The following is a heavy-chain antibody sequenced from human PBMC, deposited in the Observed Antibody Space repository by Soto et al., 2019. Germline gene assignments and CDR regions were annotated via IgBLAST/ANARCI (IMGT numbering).Heavy chain of an antibody. D-gene: IGHD3-3*01. CDR3: ARGGSNYGPIGLLIFEYYMDV. V-gene: IGHV3-53*04. CDR2: IYSGGST. J-gene: IGHJ6*03. CDR1: GFTVSSNY. Sequence: EVQLVESGGGLVQPGVSLRLSCAASGFTVSSNYMSWVRQAPGKGLEWVSVIYSGGSTYYADSVKGRFTISRHNSKNTLYLQMNRLRAEDTPVYYCARGGSNYGPIGLLIFEYYMDVWGKGTTVTVSS.